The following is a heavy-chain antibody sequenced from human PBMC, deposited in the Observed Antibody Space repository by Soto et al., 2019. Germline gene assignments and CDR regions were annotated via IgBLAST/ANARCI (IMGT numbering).Heavy chain of an antibody. CDR2: IYSGGST. CDR3: AKDTVGRSYGYYFDY. V-gene: IGHV3-53*02. J-gene: IGHJ4*02. D-gene: IGHD1-26*01. CDR1: GFTVSSNY. Sequence: EVQLVETGGGLIQPGGSLRLSCAASGFTVSSNYMSWVRQAPGKGLEWVSVIYSGGSTYYADSVKGRFTISRDNSKNTLYLQMNSLRAEDTAVYYCAKDTVGRSYGYYFDYWGQGTLVTVSS.